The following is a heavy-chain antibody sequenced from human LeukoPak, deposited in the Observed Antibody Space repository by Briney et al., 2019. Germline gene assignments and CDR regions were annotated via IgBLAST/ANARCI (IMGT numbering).Heavy chain of an antibody. CDR2: INWNGGST. CDR1: GFSFSSYA. J-gene: IGHJ4*02. CDR3: ARPNEGFGELLFDY. Sequence: RGSLRLSCATSGFSFSSYAMSWVRQAPGKGLEWVSGINWNGGSTGYADSVKGRFTISRDNAKNSLYLQMNSLRAEDTALYYCARPNEGFGELLFDYWGQGTLVTVSS. D-gene: IGHD3-10*01. V-gene: IGHV3-20*04.